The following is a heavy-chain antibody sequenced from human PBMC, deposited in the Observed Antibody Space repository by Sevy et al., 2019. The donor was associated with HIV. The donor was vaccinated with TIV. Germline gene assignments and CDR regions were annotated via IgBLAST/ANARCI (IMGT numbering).Heavy chain of an antibody. CDR1: GFSLTTSD. J-gene: IGHJ4*02. V-gene: IGHV3-33*01. D-gene: IGHD4-4*01. Sequence: GGSLRLSCAASGFSLTTSDMHWVRQAPGKGLEWVAIIWHDGTKKHYLESVKGRFTISRDNSKNTVYLQMNSLRVEDSGTYYCVRVTPDEDGTTLDSWGLGTLVTVSS. CDR2: IWHDGTKK. CDR3: VRVTPDEDGTTLDS.